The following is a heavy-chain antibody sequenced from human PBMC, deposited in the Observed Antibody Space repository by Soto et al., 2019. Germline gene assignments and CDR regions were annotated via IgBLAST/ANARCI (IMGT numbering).Heavy chain of an antibody. V-gene: IGHV4-30-4*01. CDR2: GASYRGAT. CDR3: DRGYYESSDHTEGIPIWEC. D-gene: IGHD3-22*01. CDR1: GGSFDRGDYY. Sequence: SETLRLTGTVSGGSFDRGDYYWTWILQPPGKGLERIAYGASYRGATYYNPSLKSRLTVSLGTAMNQFSLKLTSVTAADTAVYYRDRGYYESSDHTEGIPIWECWDQGYLVDVSA. J-gene: IGHJ1*01.